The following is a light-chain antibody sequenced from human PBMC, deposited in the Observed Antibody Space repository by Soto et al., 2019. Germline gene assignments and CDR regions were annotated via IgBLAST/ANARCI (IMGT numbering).Light chain of an antibody. CDR3: QQSHSTPLT. Sequence: DIQMTQSPSSLSASVGDRVTITCRASQSISNYLNWYQQKPGTAPKLLIYTASSLQSGVPPRFSGSGSGTDFTLTISSLQPEDFATYYCQQSHSTPLTFGGGTKVEIK. J-gene: IGKJ4*01. CDR1: QSISNY. CDR2: TAS. V-gene: IGKV1-39*01.